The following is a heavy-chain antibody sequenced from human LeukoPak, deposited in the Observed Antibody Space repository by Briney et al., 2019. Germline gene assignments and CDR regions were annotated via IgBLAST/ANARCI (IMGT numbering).Heavy chain of an antibody. J-gene: IGHJ4*02. CDR2: ITRAGDRT. V-gene: IGHV3-23*01. CDR1: GFIFSSYD. D-gene: IGHD3-3*01. CDR3: AKPARGDFWSTFDY. Sequence: PGGSLRLSCVGSGFIFSSYDMGWVREAPGKGLQWVSAITRAGDRTYYEDSVKGRFTISRDNSKNTLYLQMNSLRAEDTAVYYCAKPARGDFWSTFDYWGQGTLVTVSS.